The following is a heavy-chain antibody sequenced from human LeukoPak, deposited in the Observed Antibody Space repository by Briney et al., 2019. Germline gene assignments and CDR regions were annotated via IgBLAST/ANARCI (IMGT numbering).Heavy chain of an antibody. Sequence: SQTLSLTCTVSGGSISSGDYYWSWIRQPPGKGLEWIGYIYYSGSTYYNPSLKSRVTISVDTSKNQFSLKLSSVTAADTAVYYCARAGRGYSGYGRYYYYGMDVWGKGTTVTVSS. J-gene: IGHJ6*04. D-gene: IGHD5-12*01. V-gene: IGHV4-30-4*01. CDR3: ARAGRGYSGYGRYYYYGMDV. CDR1: GGSISSGDYY. CDR2: IYYSGST.